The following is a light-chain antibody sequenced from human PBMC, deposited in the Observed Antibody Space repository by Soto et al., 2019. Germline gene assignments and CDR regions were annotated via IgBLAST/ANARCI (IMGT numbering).Light chain of an antibody. CDR1: MRDVGAYNL. Sequence: QSALTQPASVSGSAGQSITISCSGTMRDVGAYNLVSWYQQHPGTAPKLIIYEVRNPPSGISSRVSGSRSGNTASLTIYGLQSEDEGDYYCSAYTARSTLVFGGGTKLTVL. J-gene: IGLJ3*02. V-gene: IGLV2-14*01. CDR2: EVR. CDR3: SAYTARSTLV.